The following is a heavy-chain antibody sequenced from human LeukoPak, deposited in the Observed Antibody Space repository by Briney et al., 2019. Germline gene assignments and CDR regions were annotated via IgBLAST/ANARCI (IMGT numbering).Heavy chain of an antibody. CDR1: GFTFSSYG. D-gene: IGHD2-21*02. Sequence: GGSLRLSCAASGFTFSSYGMSWVRQAPGKGLEWVSAISGSGGSTYYADSVKGRFTISRDNSKNTLYLQMNSLRAEDTAVYYCAKDPAARPLRLITDDAFDIWGQGTMVTVSS. CDR3: AKDPAARPLRLITDDAFDI. CDR2: ISGSGGST. J-gene: IGHJ3*02. V-gene: IGHV3-23*01.